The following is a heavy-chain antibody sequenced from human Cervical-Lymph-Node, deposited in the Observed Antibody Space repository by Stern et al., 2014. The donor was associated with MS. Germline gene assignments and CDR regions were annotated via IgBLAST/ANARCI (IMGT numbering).Heavy chain of an antibody. CDR1: GGSISSYY. J-gene: IGHJ5*02. CDR2: IYYSGST. Sequence: QVQLQESGPGLVKPSATLSLTCTVSGGSISSYYWSWIRQPPGKGLEWIGYIYYSGSTNYNPSLKSRVTISVDTSKNQFSLKLSSVTAADTAVYYCARDLFSWGQGTLVTVSS. CDR3: ARDLFS. V-gene: IGHV4-59*01. D-gene: IGHD3-9*01.